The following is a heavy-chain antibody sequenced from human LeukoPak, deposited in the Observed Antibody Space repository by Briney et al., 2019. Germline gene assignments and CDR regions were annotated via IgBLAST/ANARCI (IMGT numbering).Heavy chain of an antibody. D-gene: IGHD6-19*01. V-gene: IGHV3-74*01. CDR2: INTDGTVT. CDR1: GFIFSKYW. J-gene: IGHJ4*02. Sequence: PGGSLRLSCAASGFIFSKYWMLWVRHAPGKGLERVSRINTDGTVTIYADSVKGRFTVSRDNADNTMFLQMNSVRDEDTAVYYCATKQWLAPPPDSWGQGTPVTVSS. CDR3: ATKQWLAPPPDS.